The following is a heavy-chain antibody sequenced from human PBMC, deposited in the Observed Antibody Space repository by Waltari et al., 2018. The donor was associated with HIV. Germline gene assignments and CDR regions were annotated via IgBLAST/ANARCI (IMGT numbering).Heavy chain of an antibody. J-gene: IGHJ6*02. CDR1: GFTFSNYG. CDR2: MSGRGGST. CDR3: VKEHQYSHSWYSYYGMDV. D-gene: IGHD6-13*01. V-gene: IGHV3-23*01. Sequence: EVQVLESGGALVQPGGSLRLSCAASGFTFSNYGMSWVRQAPGKGLEWVSTMSGRGGSTYYADAVKGRFTVSRDNSKNTLYLQMNSLRAEDTAVYVCVKEHQYSHSWYSYYGMDVWGQGTTVTVSS.